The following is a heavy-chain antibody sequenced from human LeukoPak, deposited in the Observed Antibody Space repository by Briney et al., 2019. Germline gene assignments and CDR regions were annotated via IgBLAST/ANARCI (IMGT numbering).Heavy chain of an antibody. D-gene: IGHD5-18*01. J-gene: IGHJ4*02. Sequence: HSGGSLRLSCAASGCTFSSYAMNWVRQAPGKGLEWVANIKQDGSETYYVDSVKGRFTISRDNAKNSLYLQMNSLRDEDTAVYYCARGGSGYSYGKIDSWGQGILVTVSS. CDR1: GCTFSSYA. V-gene: IGHV3-7*01. CDR3: ARGGSGYSYGKIDS. CDR2: IKQDGSET.